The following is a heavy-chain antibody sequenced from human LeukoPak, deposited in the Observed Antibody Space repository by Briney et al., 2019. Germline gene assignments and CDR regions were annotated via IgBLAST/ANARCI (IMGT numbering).Heavy chain of an antibody. V-gene: IGHV3-48*01. J-gene: IGHJ4*02. Sequence: EGSLRLSCAASGLTFSSYSMSWVRQAPGKGLEWVSYISSSSSTIYYADSVKGRFTISRDNVKDSLYLQMNSLRAEDMAVYYCARDASGYSYDYWGQGTLVTVSS. CDR2: ISSSSSTI. CDR1: GLTFSSYS. D-gene: IGHD5-18*01. CDR3: ARDASGYSYDY.